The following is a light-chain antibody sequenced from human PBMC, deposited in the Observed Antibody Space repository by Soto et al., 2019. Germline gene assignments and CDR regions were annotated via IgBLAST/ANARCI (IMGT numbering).Light chain of an antibody. J-gene: IGLJ3*02. CDR1: TGAVTSGHY. CDR3: LLSYSGARV. Sequence: QAVVTQEPSLTVSPGGTVTLTCGSSTGAVTSGHYPYWFQQKPGQARRTLIYDTSNKHSWTPARFSGSLLGGKAALTLSGAQPEDEAEYYCLLSYSGARVFGGGTKVTVL. CDR2: DTS. V-gene: IGLV7-46*01.